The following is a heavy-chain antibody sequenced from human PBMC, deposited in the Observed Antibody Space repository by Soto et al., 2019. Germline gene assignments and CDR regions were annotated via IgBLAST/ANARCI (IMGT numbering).Heavy chain of an antibody. Sequence: QVKLVQSGTEVKQPGASMKVSCKASGYSFATSGISWVRQAPGQGLEWMGWISVYNGNTNYDQKLQDRATMTTDTSTSTAYLELRNLRSDDTAVYYCARAGQYYDSSGYANWGQGTLVTVSS. V-gene: IGHV1-18*01. CDR2: ISVYNGNT. D-gene: IGHD3-22*01. J-gene: IGHJ4*02. CDR1: GYSFATSG. CDR3: ARAGQYYDSSGYAN.